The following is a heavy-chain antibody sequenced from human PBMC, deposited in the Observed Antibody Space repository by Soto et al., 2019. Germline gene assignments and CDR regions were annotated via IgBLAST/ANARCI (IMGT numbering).Heavy chain of an antibody. CDR1: GFTFSSYA. J-gene: IGHJ6*02. D-gene: IGHD4-4*01. CDR2: ISGSGGST. CDR3: AKDLNHSNPPILVYYGMDV. Sequence: EVQLLESGGGLVQPGGSLRLSCAASGFTFSSYAMSWVRQAPGKGLEWVSAISGSGGSTYYADSVKGRFTISRDNSKNTLYLQMNSLRAEDTAVYYCAKDLNHSNPPILVYYGMDVWGQGTTVTVSS. V-gene: IGHV3-23*01.